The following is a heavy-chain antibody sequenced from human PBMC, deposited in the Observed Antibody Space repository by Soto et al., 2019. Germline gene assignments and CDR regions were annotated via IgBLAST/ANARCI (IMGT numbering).Heavy chain of an antibody. CDR2: IYYSGST. CDR1: GCSISSYY. Sequence: SETLSLTCTVSGCSISSYYWSWIRQPPGKGLEWIGYIYYSGSTNYNPSLKSRVTISVDTSKNQFSLKLSSVTAADTAVYYCARGFTGTDYYYYYLDVWGKGTTVTVSS. V-gene: IGHV4-59*01. D-gene: IGHD1-1*01. CDR3: ARGFTGTDYYYYYLDV. J-gene: IGHJ6*03.